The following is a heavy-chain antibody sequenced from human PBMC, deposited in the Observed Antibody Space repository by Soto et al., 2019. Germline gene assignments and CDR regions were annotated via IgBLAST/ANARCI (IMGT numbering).Heavy chain of an antibody. D-gene: IGHD6-6*01. CDR2: IYWDDEK. CDR1: GFSLTTSGVG. J-gene: IGHJ3*02. CDR3: AHTLSASSDDAFEI. Sequence: QITLKESGPTLVKPTQTLTLTCTFSGFSLTTSGVGVGWIRQPPGKALAWLALIYWDDEKRYSPSLQSRLTNIKDTSQAQVDLTVTNRNPAGTGTYYCAHTLSASSDDAFEIWVQWTLVYVSS. V-gene: IGHV2-5*02.